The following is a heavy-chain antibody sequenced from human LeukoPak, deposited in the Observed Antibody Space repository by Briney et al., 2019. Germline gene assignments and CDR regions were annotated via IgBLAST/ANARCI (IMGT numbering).Heavy chain of an antibody. J-gene: IGHJ3*02. CDR2: IRKDGSDI. D-gene: IGHD6-6*01. Sequence: GGSLRLSCAASGFTFSTSWMSWVRQAPGKGLEWVANIRKDGSDIHYVDSVKGRFTISRDNAKNSLYLEMSSLRGEDTALYYCARVVAARGSGPGRVHAFDIWGQGTMVTVSS. V-gene: IGHV3-7*01. CDR1: GFTFSTSW. CDR3: ARVVAARGSGPGRVHAFDI.